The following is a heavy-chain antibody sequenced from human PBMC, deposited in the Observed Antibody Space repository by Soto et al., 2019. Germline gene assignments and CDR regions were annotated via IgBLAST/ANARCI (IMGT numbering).Heavy chain of an antibody. Sequence: GXSVKVSCKASGYTFTSYGISWVRQAPVQGLEWMGWISAYNGNTNYAQKLQGRVTMTTDTSTSTAYMELRSLRSDDTAVYYCARGATHVLLWFGELLYGMDVWGQGTTVTVSS. J-gene: IGHJ6*02. CDR2: ISAYNGNT. CDR1: GYTFTSYG. V-gene: IGHV1-18*01. D-gene: IGHD3-10*01. CDR3: ARGATHVLLWFGELLYGMDV.